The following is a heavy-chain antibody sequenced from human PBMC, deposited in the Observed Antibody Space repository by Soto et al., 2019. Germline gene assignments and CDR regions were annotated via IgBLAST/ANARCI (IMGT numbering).Heavy chain of an antibody. V-gene: IGHV1-18*01. CDR1: GYTFTSYG. CDR2: ISAYNGNT. CDR3: ARAVDYYDSSGYYTHEYFQH. D-gene: IGHD3-22*01. Sequence: ASVKVSCKASGYTFTSYGISWVRQAPGQGLECMGWISAYNGNTNYAQKLQGRVTMTTDASTSTAYMELRSLRSDDTAVYYCARAVDYYDSSGYYTHEYFQHWGQGTLVTVSS. J-gene: IGHJ1*01.